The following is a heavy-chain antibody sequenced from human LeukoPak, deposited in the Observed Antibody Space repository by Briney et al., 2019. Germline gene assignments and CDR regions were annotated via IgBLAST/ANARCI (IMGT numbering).Heavy chain of an antibody. V-gene: IGHV2-5*01. CDR3: AHTIEEQWLVAFDY. Sequence: ESGPTLVKPTQTLTLTCTFSGFSLSTHGVGVGWIRQPPGKALEWLALVYWNGDQRLISSLKSRLTITKDSSKNQVVLTMSNMDPVDTATYYCAHTIEEQWLVAFDYWGRGTLVTVSS. D-gene: IGHD6-19*01. CDR1: GFSLSTHGVG. J-gene: IGHJ4*02. CDR2: VYWNGDQ.